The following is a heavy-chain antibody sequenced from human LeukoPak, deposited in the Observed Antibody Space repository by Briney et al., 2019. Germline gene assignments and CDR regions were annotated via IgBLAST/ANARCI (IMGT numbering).Heavy chain of an antibody. CDR3: ARDCSGGSCYSYYYYGMDV. CDR1: GFTFSSYE. V-gene: IGHV3-48*03. J-gene: IGHJ6*04. D-gene: IGHD2-15*01. Sequence: QSGGSLRLSCAASGFTFSSYEMNWVRQAPGKGLEWVSYISSSGSTIYYADSVKGRFTIFRDNAKNSLYLQMNSLRAEDTAVYYCARDCSGGSCYSYYYYGMDVWGKGTTVTVSS. CDR2: ISSSGSTI.